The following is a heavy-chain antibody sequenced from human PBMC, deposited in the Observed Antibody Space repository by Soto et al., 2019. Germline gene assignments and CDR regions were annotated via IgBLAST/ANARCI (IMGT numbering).Heavy chain of an antibody. CDR2: SSYNGGT. Sequence: ETLARSCTVATDSSSFTNSYCGGIRPPTGKGLQWIGSSSYNGGTFYNPSLKSRVNISVDTSKKPLYLKMSSVTAEDKAVYPCARLSSSVLYGMDVSGQGTTVT. D-gene: IGHD6-6*01. V-gene: IGHV4-39*01. CDR3: ARLSSSVLYGMDV. J-gene: IGHJ6*02. CDR1: TDSSSFTNSY.